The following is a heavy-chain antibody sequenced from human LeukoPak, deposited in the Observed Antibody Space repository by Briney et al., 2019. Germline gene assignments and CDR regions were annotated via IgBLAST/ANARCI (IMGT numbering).Heavy chain of an antibody. CDR1: GYTFINYG. Sequence: ASVKVSCKASGYTFINYGISWVRHAPGQGLEWMGWISPYNGNINYAQKIQGRVTMTTDTSTRTVYMELRSLRSDDTAVYYCAREPGIGLDAEYFQHWGQGTLVTVSS. CDR3: AREPGIGLDAEYFQH. J-gene: IGHJ1*01. V-gene: IGHV1-18*01. CDR2: ISPYNGNI. D-gene: IGHD1-26*01.